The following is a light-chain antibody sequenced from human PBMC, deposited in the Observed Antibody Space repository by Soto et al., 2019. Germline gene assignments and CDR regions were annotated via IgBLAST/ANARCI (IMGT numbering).Light chain of an antibody. CDR3: QHSGA. V-gene: IGKV1-5*03. J-gene: IGKJ1*01. CDR1: QSISNW. CDR2: KAS. Sequence: DIQMTQSPSTLSASVGDRVTITCRASQSISNWLAWLQQKPGKAPKLLIYKASTLESGVPSRFSGSGSGTEFILTISSLLPDDFGTYYCQHSGAFGQGTKVEIK.